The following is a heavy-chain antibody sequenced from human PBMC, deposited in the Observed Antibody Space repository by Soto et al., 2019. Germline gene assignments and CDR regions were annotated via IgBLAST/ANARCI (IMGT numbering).Heavy chain of an antibody. J-gene: IGHJ4*02. Sequence: LRLSCAASGFTFSSYAMSWVRQAPGKGLEWVSAISGSGGSTYYADSVKGRFTISRDSSKNTLYLQMNSLRAEDTAVYYCAKDPYYYDSSLGYWGQGTLVTVSS. CDR1: GFTFSSYA. CDR3: AKDPYYYDSSLGY. V-gene: IGHV3-23*01. D-gene: IGHD3-22*01. CDR2: ISGSGGST.